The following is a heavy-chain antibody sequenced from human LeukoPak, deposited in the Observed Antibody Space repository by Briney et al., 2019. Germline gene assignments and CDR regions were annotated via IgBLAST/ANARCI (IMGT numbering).Heavy chain of an antibody. CDR1: GFTFSSYA. V-gene: IGHV3-23*01. D-gene: IGHD6-13*01. CDR2: ISGSGGST. Sequence: PGGSLRLSCAASGFTFSSYAMSWVRQAPGKGLEWVSAISGSGGSTYYADSVKGRFTISRDNSKNTLYLQMNSLRAEDTAVYYCARDPSSSWYRGFDYWGQGTLVTVSS. CDR3: ARDPSSSWYRGFDY. J-gene: IGHJ4*02.